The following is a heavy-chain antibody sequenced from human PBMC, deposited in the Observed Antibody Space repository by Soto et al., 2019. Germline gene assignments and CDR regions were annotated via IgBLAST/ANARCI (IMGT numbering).Heavy chain of an antibody. J-gene: IGHJ6*02. CDR3: ARQAAAAGPTYYYYYGMDV. D-gene: IGHD6-13*01. CDR2: IDPSDSYT. V-gene: IGHV5-10-1*01. Sequence: RGESLKISCKGSGYSFTSYWISWVRQMPGKGLEWMGRIDPSDSYTNYSPSFQGHVTISADKSISTAYLQWSSLKASDTAMYYCARQAAAAGPTYYYYYGMDVWGQGTTVTVSS. CDR1: GYSFTSYW.